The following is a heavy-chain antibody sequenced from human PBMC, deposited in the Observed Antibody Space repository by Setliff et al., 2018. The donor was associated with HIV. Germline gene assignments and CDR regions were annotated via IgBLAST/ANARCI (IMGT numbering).Heavy chain of an antibody. CDR1: GPSINIHY. CDR2: IYSTGST. CDR3: AKGAGFYGDYTFDH. J-gene: IGHJ4*02. V-gene: IGHV4-59*11. Sequence: SETLSLTCTVSGPSINIHYWSWIRQSPGKGFEWIGYIYSTGSTNYNPSLQSRVTISMVASRNQFSLKVTSVTAADTAVYYCAKGAGFYGDYTFDHWGQGTVVTVSS. D-gene: IGHD4-17*01.